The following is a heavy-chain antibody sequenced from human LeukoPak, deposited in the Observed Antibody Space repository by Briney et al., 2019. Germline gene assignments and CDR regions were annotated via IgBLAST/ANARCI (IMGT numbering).Heavy chain of an antibody. CDR2: INKSGMT. CDR3: AGESIPYYSDYMNV. D-gene: IGHD2-21*01. J-gene: IGHJ6*03. CDR1: GGSITNYY. V-gene: IGHV4-4*07. Sequence: SESLSLTCNVSGGSITNYYLNWVRQPAGGGLEWIGRINKSGMTSYKSSLKNRVTMSVDTSKNQMSLKLTSVTAADTALYYCAGESIPYYSDYMNVWGKGTAVTVSS.